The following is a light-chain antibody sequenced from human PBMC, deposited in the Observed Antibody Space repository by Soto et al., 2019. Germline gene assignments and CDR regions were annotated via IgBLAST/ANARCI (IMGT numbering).Light chain of an antibody. Sequence: DIQMTQSPSSLSASVGDRVTITCRAKESVSSYVNWYQQKPGKAPKLLIYAASSLQSGVPARFSGSGSVTDFTLTISGLQPEDFATYYCQQGDSKWTFGQGTKVEIK. CDR2: AAS. CDR1: ESVSSY. J-gene: IGKJ1*01. V-gene: IGKV1-39*01. CDR3: QQGDSKWT.